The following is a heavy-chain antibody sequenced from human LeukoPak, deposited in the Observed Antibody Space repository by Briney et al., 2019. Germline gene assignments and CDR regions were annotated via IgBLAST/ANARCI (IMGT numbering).Heavy chain of an antibody. CDR1: GFXFSTYA. CDR2: ILYDGTNQ. CDR3: ARDFRDYRDYVAYFDS. Sequence: PGRSLRLSCAASGFXFSTYAIHWVRQAPGKGLEWVAVILYDGTNQYYADSVKGRFTISRDNSRNTLYLQMNSLKVEDTAVYYCARDFRDYRDYVAYFDSWGQGTLVTVSS. V-gene: IGHV3-30-3*01. D-gene: IGHD4-17*01. J-gene: IGHJ4*02.